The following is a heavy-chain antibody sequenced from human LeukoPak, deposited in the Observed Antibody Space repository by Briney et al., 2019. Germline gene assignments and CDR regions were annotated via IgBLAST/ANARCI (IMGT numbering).Heavy chain of an antibody. J-gene: IGHJ4*02. D-gene: IGHD3-10*01. CDR1: GCTFSSYA. Sequence: GGSLRLSCAASGCTFSSYAMSWVRQAPGKGLEWVSAISGSGGSTYYADSVKGRFTISRDNSKNTLYLQMNSLRAEDTAVYYCARTMVQGVIITSYFDYWGQGTLVTVSS. CDR2: ISGSGGST. CDR3: ARTMVQGVIITSYFDY. V-gene: IGHV3-23*01.